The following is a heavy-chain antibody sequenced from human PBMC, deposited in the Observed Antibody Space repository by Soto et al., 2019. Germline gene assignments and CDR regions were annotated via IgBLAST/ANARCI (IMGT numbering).Heavy chain of an antibody. D-gene: IGHD3-3*01. V-gene: IGHV3-7*01. CDR3: ARGEPIFGVVIMFDY. CDR1: GFTFSSYW. Sequence: GGSLRLSCAASGFTFSSYWMSWVRQAPGKGLEWVANIKQDGSEKYYVDSVKGRFTISRDNAKNSLYLQMNSLRAEDTAVYYCARGEPIFGVVIMFDYWGQGTLVTVSS. J-gene: IGHJ4*02. CDR2: IKQDGSEK.